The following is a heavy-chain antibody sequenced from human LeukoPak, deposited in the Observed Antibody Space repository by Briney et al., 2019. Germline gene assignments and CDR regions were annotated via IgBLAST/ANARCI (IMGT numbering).Heavy chain of an antibody. Sequence: SETLSLTCTVSGGSISSGDYYWSWIRQPPGKGLEWIGYIYYSGSTNYNPSLKSRVTISVDTSKNQFSLKLSSVTAADTAVYYCARERFRYYGMDVWGQGTTVTVSS. CDR3: ARERFRYYGMDV. CDR2: IYYSGST. J-gene: IGHJ6*02. CDR1: GGSISSGDYY. V-gene: IGHV4-61*08. D-gene: IGHD3-3*01.